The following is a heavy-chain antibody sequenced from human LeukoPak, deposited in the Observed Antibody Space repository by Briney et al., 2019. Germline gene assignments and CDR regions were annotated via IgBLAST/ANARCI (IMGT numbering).Heavy chain of an antibody. D-gene: IGHD2-21*01. CDR1: GYTFTSYG. V-gene: IGHV1-18*01. CDR2: ISAYNGNT. CDR3: ARRSYCGDCYASYYYYYMDV. J-gene: IGHJ6*03. Sequence: GSVKVSCKASGYTFTSYGISWVRQAPGQGLEWMGWISAYNGNTNYAQKLQGRVTMTTDTSTSTAYMELRSLRSDDTAVYYCARRSYCGDCYASYYYYYMDVWGKGTTVTVSS.